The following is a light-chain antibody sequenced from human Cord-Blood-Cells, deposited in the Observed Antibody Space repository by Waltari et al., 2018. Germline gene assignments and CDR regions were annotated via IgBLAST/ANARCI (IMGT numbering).Light chain of an antibody. V-gene: IGKV1-27*01. CDR2: AAS. Sequence: DIQMTQSTSALSASVGDRVTIPCRASQGISNYLAWYQQKPGKVPKLLIYAASTLQSGVPSRFSGSGSGTDFTLTISRLQPEDVATYYCQKYNSAPRTFGQGTKVEIK. CDR3: QKYNSAPRT. J-gene: IGKJ1*01. CDR1: QGISNY.